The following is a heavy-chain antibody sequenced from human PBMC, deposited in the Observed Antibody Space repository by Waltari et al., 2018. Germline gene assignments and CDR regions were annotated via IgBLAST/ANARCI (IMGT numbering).Heavy chain of an antibody. CDR3: VREYSSGWYDTFDY. D-gene: IGHD6-19*01. J-gene: IGHJ4*02. Sequence: QVQLQESGPGLVKPSETLSLTCTVSGGSISSYYWSWIRQPPGKGLEWIGYIYYRGSTNSNPSLKSRVTISVDTSKNQFSLKLSSVTAADTAVYYCVREYSSGWYDTFDYWGQGTLVTVSS. CDR2: IYYRGST. CDR1: GGSISSYY. V-gene: IGHV4-59*01.